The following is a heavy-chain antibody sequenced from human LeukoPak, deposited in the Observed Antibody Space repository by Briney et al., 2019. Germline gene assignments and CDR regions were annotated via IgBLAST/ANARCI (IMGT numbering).Heavy chain of an antibody. CDR1: GFIFSSYG. V-gene: IGHV3-23*01. CDR2: INVPGGTT. D-gene: IGHD1-26*01. J-gene: IGHJ4*02. CDR3: ARESIVGATMRDY. Sequence: GGTLRLSCAASGFIFSSYGMSWVRQAPGKGLEWVSSINVPGGTTYYADSVKGRFSVSRDNSKNTLYLQMNSLRAEDTAVYYCARESIVGATMRDYWGQGTLVTVSS.